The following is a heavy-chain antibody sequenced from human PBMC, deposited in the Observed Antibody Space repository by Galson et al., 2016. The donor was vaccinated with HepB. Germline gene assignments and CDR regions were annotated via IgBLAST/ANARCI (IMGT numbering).Heavy chain of an antibody. D-gene: IGHD3-3*01. CDR2: ISYSGSP. CDR3: ARVGRLDFWSGFYVPPFDY. CDR1: GGSISGIGNY. Sequence: TLSLTCTVSGGSISGIGNYWTWIRQRPGKGLEWIAFISYSGSPYYNPSLKSRLTISEDTSKNQFSLRLTSVTAADTAVYYCARVGRLDFWSGFYVPPFDYWGQGTL. J-gene: IGHJ4*02. V-gene: IGHV4-31*03.